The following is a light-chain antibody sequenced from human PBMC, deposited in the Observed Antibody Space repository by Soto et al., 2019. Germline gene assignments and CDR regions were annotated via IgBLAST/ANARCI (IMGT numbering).Light chain of an antibody. CDR3: HQRQSWPRT. CDR2: QTS. V-gene: IGKV3-11*01. J-gene: IGKJ1*01. CDR1: QSVGSDY. Sequence: EIVLTQSPGTLSLSPGERATLSCRASQSVGSDYLAWYQQKPGQAPRLLIYQTSIRAAGIPARFSASGTGTDFTLTISDVQPEDFAVYYCHQRQSWPRTFGQGTKVDIK.